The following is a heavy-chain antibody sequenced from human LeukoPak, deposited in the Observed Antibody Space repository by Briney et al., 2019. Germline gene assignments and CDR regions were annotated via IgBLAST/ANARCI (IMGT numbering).Heavy chain of an antibody. Sequence: ASVNVSCKASGYTFTSYYMHWVRQAPGQGLEWMGMINPSGCSTSYAQKFQGRVTMTRDTSTSTVYMEMSSLRSEDTAVYYCARLRRVQLWSPIDYWGQGTLVTVSS. CDR1: GYTFTSYY. CDR2: INPSGCST. J-gene: IGHJ4*02. CDR3: ARLRRVQLWSPIDY. D-gene: IGHD5-18*01. V-gene: IGHV1-46*01.